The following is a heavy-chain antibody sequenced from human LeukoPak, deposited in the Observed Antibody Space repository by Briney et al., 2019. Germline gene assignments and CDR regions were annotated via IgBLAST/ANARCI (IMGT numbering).Heavy chain of an antibody. J-gene: IGHJ4*02. CDR2: IYYSGST. D-gene: IGHD3-10*01. V-gene: IGHV4-39*01. Sequence: SETLSLTCTVSGGSISSFYWSWFYWSWIRQPPGKGLEWIGSIYYSGSTYYNPSLKSRVTISVDTSKSQFSLKLSSVTAADTAVYYCARHDPGSKYYFDYWGQGTLVTVSS. CDR1: GGSISSFYWSWFY. CDR3: ARHDPGSKYYFDY.